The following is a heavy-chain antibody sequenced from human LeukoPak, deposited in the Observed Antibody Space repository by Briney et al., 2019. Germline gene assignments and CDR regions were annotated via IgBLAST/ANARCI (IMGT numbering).Heavy chain of an antibody. CDR2: IYTSGGT. V-gene: IGHV4-4*07. J-gene: IGHJ4*02. D-gene: IGHD3-9*01. CDR1: GGSISSYY. Sequence: SETLSLTCTVSGGSISSYYWSWIRQPAGKGLEWIGRIYTSGGTNYNPSLKSRVTMSVDTSKNQFSLKLSSVTAADTAVYYCARDRDYDILTGYYYFDYWGQGTLVTVSS. CDR3: ARDRDYDILTGYYYFDY.